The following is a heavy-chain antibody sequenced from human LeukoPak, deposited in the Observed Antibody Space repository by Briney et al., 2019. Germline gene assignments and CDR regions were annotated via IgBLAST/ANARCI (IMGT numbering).Heavy chain of an antibody. CDR3: ARDLARGWFDP. V-gene: IGHV4-39*02. J-gene: IGHJ5*02. CDR2: IYYSGST. Sequence: SETLSLTCTVSGGSISSSSYYWGWIRQPPGKGLEWIGSIYYSGSTYYNPSLKSRVTISVDTSKNQFSLKLSSVTAADTAVYYCARDLARGWFDPWGQGTLVTVSS. CDR1: GGSISSSSYY.